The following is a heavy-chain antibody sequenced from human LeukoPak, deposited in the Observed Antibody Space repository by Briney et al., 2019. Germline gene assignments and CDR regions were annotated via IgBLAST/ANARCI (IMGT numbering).Heavy chain of an antibody. CDR1: GFTFSSYS. CDR3: ARQGGPYDSSGYYYFDY. J-gene: IGHJ4*02. D-gene: IGHD3-22*01. V-gene: IGHV3-21*01. Sequence: GGSLRLSCAASGFTFSSYSMNWVRQAPGKGLEWVSSISSSSSYIYYADSVKGRFTISRDNAKNSLYLQMDSLRAEDTAVYYCARQGGPYDSSGYYYFDYWGQGTLVTVSS. CDR2: ISSSSSYI.